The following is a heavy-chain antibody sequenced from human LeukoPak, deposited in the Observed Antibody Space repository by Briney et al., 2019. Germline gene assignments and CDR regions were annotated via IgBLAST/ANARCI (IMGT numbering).Heavy chain of an antibody. CDR1: GFKFSTYS. CDR2: ISRDGGST. V-gene: IGHV3-64*01. CDR3: ATASPE. Sequence: TGGSLRLSCAASGFKFSTYSIHWVRQAPGKGLEFVSAISRDGGSTHYANSVKGRFTISRDNSKNTLYLQMNSLRAEDTAVYYCATASPEWGQGTLVTVSS. J-gene: IGHJ4*02.